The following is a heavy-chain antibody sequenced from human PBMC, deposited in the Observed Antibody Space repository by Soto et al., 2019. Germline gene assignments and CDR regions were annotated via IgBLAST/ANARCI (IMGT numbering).Heavy chain of an antibody. CDR3: ARDSRLWGSTGWKRENLFDI. Sequence: QVQLEQSGAEVKRPGSSVKVSCKTSGGNFNTYPISWVRQAPGHRLEWMGKIIPIFGTPDYAQKFQGRVTINADEATTTVYMELRSLKSDDSAVYYCARDSRLWGSTGWKRENLFDIWDQGTMVTVSS. V-gene: IGHV1-69*18. CDR1: GGNFNTYP. J-gene: IGHJ3*02. CDR2: IIPIFGTP. D-gene: IGHD3-16*01.